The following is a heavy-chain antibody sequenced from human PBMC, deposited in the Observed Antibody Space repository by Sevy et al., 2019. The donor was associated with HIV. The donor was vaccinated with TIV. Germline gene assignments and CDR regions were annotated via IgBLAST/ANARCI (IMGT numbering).Heavy chain of an antibody. J-gene: IGHJ4*02. Sequence: GGSLRLSCAASGFTSSSYGIHWVRQAPGKGLEWVAVISYDGGDKKYADSVNGRFTISRDNSKNTLYLQMTSLRTEDTAMYFCAKDRTVLGASYYFDHWGQGTLVTVS. CDR1: GFTSSSYG. D-gene: IGHD1-26*01. CDR2: ISYDGGDK. CDR3: AKDRTVLGASYYFDH. V-gene: IGHV3-30*18.